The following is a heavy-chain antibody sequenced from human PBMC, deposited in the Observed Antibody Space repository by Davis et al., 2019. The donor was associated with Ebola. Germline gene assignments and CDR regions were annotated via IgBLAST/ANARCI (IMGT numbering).Heavy chain of an antibody. D-gene: IGHD4-17*01. CDR1: GFTFSSYA. Sequence: GGSLRLSCAASGFTFSSYAMHWVRQAPGKGLEYVSAISSNGGSTYYANSVKGRFTISRDNSKNTLYLQMGSLRAEDMAVYYCSRDDYGDTYYGMDVWGQGTTVTVSS. CDR2: ISSNGGST. CDR3: SRDDYGDTYYGMDV. J-gene: IGHJ6*02. V-gene: IGHV3-64*01.